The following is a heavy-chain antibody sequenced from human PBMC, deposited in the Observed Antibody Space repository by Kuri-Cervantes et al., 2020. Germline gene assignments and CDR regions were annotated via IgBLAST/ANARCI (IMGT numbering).Heavy chain of an antibody. CDR2: ISGSGSST. J-gene: IGHJ4*02. V-gene: IGHV3-23*01. Sequence: GESLKISCAASGFTLTSYGMHWVRQAPGKGLEWVSSISGSGSSTYYADSVKDRFTISRDNSKNTLYAQMNSLRAEDTAVYYCAKGGDRWLVQEQNFDYWGQGTLVTVSS. CDR3: AKGGDRWLVQEQNFDY. D-gene: IGHD6-19*01. CDR1: GFTLTSYG.